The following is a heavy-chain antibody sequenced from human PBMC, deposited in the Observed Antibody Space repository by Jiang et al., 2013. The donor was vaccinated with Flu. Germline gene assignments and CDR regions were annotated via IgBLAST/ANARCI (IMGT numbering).Heavy chain of an antibody. CDR3: ARVKKGCTSCYFGAFDI. CDR2: INAGNGNT. CDR1: GYTFTSYA. J-gene: IGHJ3*02. D-gene: IGHD2-2*01. V-gene: IGHV1-3*01. Sequence: SVKVSCKASGYTFTSYAMHWVRQAPGQRLEWMGWINAGNGNTKYSQKFQGRVTITRDTSASTAYMELSSLRSEDTAVYYCARVKKGCTSCYFGAFDIWGQGTMVTVSS.